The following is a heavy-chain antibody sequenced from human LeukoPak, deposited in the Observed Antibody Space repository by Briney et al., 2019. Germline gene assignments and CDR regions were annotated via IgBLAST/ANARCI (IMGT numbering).Heavy chain of an antibody. V-gene: IGHV3-74*01. J-gene: IGHJ4*02. Sequence: PGGSLRLSCAASGFTFSSYWMNWVRQAPGKGLVWVSRIASDGSSTTYADSVKGRFTISRDNSKNTLYLQMNSLRAEDTAVYYCAKGSAVADINFDYWGQGTLVTVSS. CDR1: GFTFSSYW. D-gene: IGHD6-19*01. CDR2: IASDGSST. CDR3: AKGSAVADINFDY.